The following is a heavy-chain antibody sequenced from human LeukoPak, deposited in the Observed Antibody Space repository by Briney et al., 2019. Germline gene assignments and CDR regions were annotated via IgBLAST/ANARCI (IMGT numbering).Heavy chain of an antibody. D-gene: IGHD5-18*01. Sequence: PGRSLRLSCAASGFTFSSYAMHWVRQAPGKGLEWVAVISYDGSNKYYADSVKGRFTISRGNSKNTLYLQMNSLRAEDTAVYYCGDSYGHWGQGTLVTVSS. CDR3: GDSYGH. CDR1: GFTFSSYA. CDR2: ISYDGSNK. J-gene: IGHJ4*02. V-gene: IGHV3-30*04.